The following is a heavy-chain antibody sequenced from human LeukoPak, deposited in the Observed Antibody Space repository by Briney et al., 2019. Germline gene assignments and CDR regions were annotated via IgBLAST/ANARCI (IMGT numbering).Heavy chain of an antibody. CDR2: ISWNSGSI. D-gene: IGHD6-19*01. CDR1: GFTFDDYA. Sequence: PGRSLRLSCAASGFTFDDYAMHWVRQAPGKGLEWVSGISWNSGSIGYADSVKGRFTISRDNAKNSLYLQMNSLRAEDTALYYCTGIAVAGRGSGYWGQGTLVTVSS. CDR3: TGIAVAGRGSGY. J-gene: IGHJ4*02. V-gene: IGHV3-9*01.